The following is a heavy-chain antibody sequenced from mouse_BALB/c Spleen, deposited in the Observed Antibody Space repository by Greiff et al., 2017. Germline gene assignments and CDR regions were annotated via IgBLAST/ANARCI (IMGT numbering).Heavy chain of an antibody. V-gene: IGHV2-6-7*01. CDR3: ARAASGTGYAMDY. D-gene: IGHD4-1*01. CDR2: IWGDGST. Sequence: VMLVESGPGLVAPSQSLSITCTVSGFSLTGYGVNWVRQPPGKGLEWLGMIWGDGSTDYNSALKSRLSISKDNSKSQVFLKMNSLQTDDTARYYCARAASGTGYAMDYWGQGTSVTVSS. CDR1: GFSLTGYG. J-gene: IGHJ4*01.